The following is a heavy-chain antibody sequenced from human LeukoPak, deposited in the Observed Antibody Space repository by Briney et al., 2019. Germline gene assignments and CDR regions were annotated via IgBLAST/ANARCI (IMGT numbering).Heavy chain of an antibody. V-gene: IGHV5-51*01. CDR3: ARPNYDSSGYYYFDY. D-gene: IGHD3-22*01. J-gene: IGHJ4*02. CDR1: GYSFTTYW. Sequence: GESLKISCKGSGYSFTTYWIGWVRQMPGKGLEWMGIIYPGDSDTRYSPSFQGQVTISADKSISTAYLQLSSLKASDTAMYYCARPNYDSSGYYYFDYWGQGTLVTVSS. CDR2: IYPGDSDT.